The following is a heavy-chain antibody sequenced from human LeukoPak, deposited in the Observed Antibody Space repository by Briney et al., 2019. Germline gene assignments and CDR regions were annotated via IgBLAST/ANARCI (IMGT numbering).Heavy chain of an antibody. CDR2: IKQDGSEK. CDR3: ARVWLADAFDI. J-gene: IGHJ3*02. Sequence: GGSLRLSCAASGFTFSSYWMSWVRQAPGKGLEWVANIKQDGSEKYYVDSVKGRFTISRDNAKNSLYLQMDSLRAEDTAVYYCARVWLADAFDIWGQGTMVTVSS. CDR1: GFTFSSYW. V-gene: IGHV3-7*01. D-gene: IGHD6-19*01.